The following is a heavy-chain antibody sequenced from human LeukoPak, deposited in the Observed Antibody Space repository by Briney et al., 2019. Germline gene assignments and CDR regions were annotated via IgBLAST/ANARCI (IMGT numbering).Heavy chain of an antibody. CDR2: IKHDGTEE. J-gene: IGHJ4*02. Sequence: GGSLRLSCAASGFTFSSYWMRWVRQAPGKGLEWVANIKHDGTEECYVATAKGRFTISRYNAKNSLCLQMNSLRAEDTAVYYCARDGLASAFSCWGQGTLVTVS. D-gene: IGHD3/OR15-3a*01. CDR1: GFTFSSYW. V-gene: IGHV3-7*01. CDR3: ARDGLASAFSC.